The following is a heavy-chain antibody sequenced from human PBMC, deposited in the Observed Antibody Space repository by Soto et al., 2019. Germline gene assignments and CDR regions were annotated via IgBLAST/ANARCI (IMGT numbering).Heavy chain of an antibody. CDR2: ISSSSSYI. CDR3: ARGGRWRQKLDY. CDR1: GFTFSSYS. D-gene: IGHD2-21*02. V-gene: IGHV3-21*01. J-gene: IGHJ4*02. Sequence: PGGSLRLSCAASGFTFSSYSMNWVRQAPGKGLEWVSSISSSSSYIYYADSVKGRFTISRDNAKNSLYLQMNSLRAEDTAVYYCARGGRWRQKLDYWGQGTLVTVSS.